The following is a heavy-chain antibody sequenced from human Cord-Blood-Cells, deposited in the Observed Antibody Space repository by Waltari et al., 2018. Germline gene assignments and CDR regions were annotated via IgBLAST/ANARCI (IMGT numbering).Heavy chain of an antibody. CDR1: GYSFTSYW. CDR3: ARAGDSSGYYYYFDY. CDR2: IYPGDSDT. Sequence: EVQLVQSGAEVKKPGESLKISCKGSGYSFTSYWIGWVRQMPGKGLEGMGIIYPGDSDTRYSPSFRGQVTISADKSISTAYLQWSSLKASDTAMYYCARAGDSSGYYYYFDYWGQGTLVTVSS. J-gene: IGHJ4*02. D-gene: IGHD3-22*01. V-gene: IGHV5-51*01.